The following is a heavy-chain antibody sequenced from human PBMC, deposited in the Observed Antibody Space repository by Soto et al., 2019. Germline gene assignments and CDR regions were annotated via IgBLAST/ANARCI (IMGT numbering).Heavy chain of an antibody. CDR1: GGTFSSYA. CDR3: ATGIAAPYYYYGMDV. CDR2: IIPIFGTA. V-gene: IGHV1-69*06. D-gene: IGHD6-6*01. Sequence: GASVKVSCKASGGTFSSYAISWVRQAPGQGLEWMGGIIPIFGTANYAQKFQGRVTITADKSTSTAYMELSSLRSEDTALYYCATGIAAPYYYYGMDVWGQGTTVTVSS. J-gene: IGHJ6*02.